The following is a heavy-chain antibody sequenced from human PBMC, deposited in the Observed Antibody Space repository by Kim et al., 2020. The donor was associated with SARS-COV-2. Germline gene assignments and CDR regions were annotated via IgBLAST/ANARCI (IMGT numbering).Heavy chain of an antibody. Sequence: GGSLRLSCAASGFTFSTFDFSWVRQAPGKGLEWVSSIGYGVTYIFYADSVEGRFIISRDNSKDTLYLQMNSLRAEDAAIYYCTRSAGSADYWGQGTLVTV. J-gene: IGHJ4*02. CDR3: TRSAGSADY. CDR2: IGYGVTYI. D-gene: IGHD3-3*01. CDR1: GFTFSTFD. V-gene: IGHV3-23*01.